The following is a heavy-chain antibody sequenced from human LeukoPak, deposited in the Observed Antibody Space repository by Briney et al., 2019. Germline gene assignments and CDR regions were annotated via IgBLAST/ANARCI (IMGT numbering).Heavy chain of an antibody. CDR3: TRDSALLGVAFDL. Sequence: HPGGSLGLSCSASGFPFNTYAIHWVRQAPGKGLEYVAGISSNGDNTDFADSAKGRFTISRDNSKSTLFLQMNSLRAEDTAVYFCTRDSALLGVAFDLWGQGTVVTVSS. J-gene: IGHJ3*01. D-gene: IGHD2-15*01. V-gene: IGHV3-64D*06. CDR2: ISSNGDNT. CDR1: GFPFNTYA.